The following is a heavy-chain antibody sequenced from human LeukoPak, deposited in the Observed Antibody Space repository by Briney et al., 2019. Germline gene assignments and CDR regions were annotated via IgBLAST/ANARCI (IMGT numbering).Heavy chain of an antibody. CDR3: GRTYSVVVTANAFDI. CDR1: GFTLSSYE. J-gene: IGHJ3*02. CDR2: ISSSGITI. V-gene: IGHV3-48*03. D-gene: IGHD2-21*02. Sequence: GGALRLSCAASGFTLSSYEMNWVRHAPGKGVEWVSYISSSGITIYYADSVKGRFTISRDNAKNSLSLQMNSLRAQDTAVYYAGRTYSVVVTANAFDIWGQGTMVTVSS.